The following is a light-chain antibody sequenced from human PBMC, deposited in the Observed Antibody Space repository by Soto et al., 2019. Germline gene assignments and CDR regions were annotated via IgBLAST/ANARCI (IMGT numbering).Light chain of an antibody. Sequence: QSALTQPASVSGFHGQSITMSCTGSSSDVGTFNLVSWFQQHPGKAPKLLIFEGTKRPSGVSDRFSGSKSGNTASLTISGLQAEDEADYHCCSYAGTRTSWVFGTGTKVTVL. V-gene: IGLV2-23*01. CDR1: SSDVGTFNL. CDR2: EGT. J-gene: IGLJ1*01. CDR3: CSYAGTRTSWV.